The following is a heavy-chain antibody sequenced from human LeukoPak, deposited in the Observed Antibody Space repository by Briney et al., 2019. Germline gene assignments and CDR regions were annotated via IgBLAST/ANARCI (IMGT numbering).Heavy chain of an antibody. D-gene: IGHD3-3*01. Sequence: SETLSLTCTVSGGSISSSSYYWGWIRQPPGKGLEWIGSIYYSGSTYYNPSLKSRVTISVDTSKNQFSLKLSSVTAADTAAYYCARGLEWVSNWFDPWGQGTLVTVSS. V-gene: IGHV4-39*07. CDR1: GGSISSSSYY. CDR2: IYYSGST. CDR3: ARGLEWVSNWFDP. J-gene: IGHJ5*02.